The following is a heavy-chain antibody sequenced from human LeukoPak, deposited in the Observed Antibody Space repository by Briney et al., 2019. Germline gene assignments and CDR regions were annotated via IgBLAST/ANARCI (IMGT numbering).Heavy chain of an antibody. V-gene: IGHV4-59*12. CDR2: IYYSGST. J-gene: IGHJ4*02. CDR1: GGSISSYY. Sequence: PSETLSLTCTVSGGSISSYYWSWIRQPPGKGLEWIGYIYYSGSTNYNPSLKSRVTISVDTSKNQFSLKLSSVTAADTAVYYCAREAQYRIDYWGQGTLVTVSS. D-gene: IGHD5-12*01. CDR3: AREAQYRIDY.